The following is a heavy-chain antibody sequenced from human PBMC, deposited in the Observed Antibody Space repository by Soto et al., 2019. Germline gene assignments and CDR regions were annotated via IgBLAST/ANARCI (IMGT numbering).Heavy chain of an antibody. V-gene: IGHV2-5*01. J-gene: IGHJ4*02. CDR2: IYWNDDK. CDR3: ATSHWGAATDY. CDR1: GFSLSARGVG. D-gene: IGHD3-16*01. Sequence: SGPTLVNPTQTLTLTCTFSGFSLSARGVGVGWIRQPPGKALEWLALIYWNDDKRYSPSLQSRLTITKDASKNQVVFSMTKVDPADTDTYSCATSHWGAATDYWGQGTLVTVSS.